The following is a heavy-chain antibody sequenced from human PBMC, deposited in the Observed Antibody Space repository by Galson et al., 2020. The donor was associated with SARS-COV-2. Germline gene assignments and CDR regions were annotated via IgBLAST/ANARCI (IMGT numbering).Heavy chain of an antibody. J-gene: IGHJ6*03. D-gene: IGHD3-3*01. CDR3: ARARPSRSGFYYYYHMDV. CDR1: GESFSPNY. CDR2: ITHSGDA. V-gene: IGHV4-34*01. Sequence: SETLSLTCAVYGESFSPNYWNWVRLSPGRGLEWIGEITHSGDASYSPSLKSRVTISVDKSKNQFSLNVKSVTAADTAVYYCARARPSRSGFYYYYHMDVWSKGTTVTVSS.